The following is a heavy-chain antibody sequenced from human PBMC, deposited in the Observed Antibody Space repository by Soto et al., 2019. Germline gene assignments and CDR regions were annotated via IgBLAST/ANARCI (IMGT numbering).Heavy chain of an antibody. J-gene: IGHJ4*02. V-gene: IGHV4-61*01. CDR1: GGSVTSGNYY. CDR3: TSAETSMIVGFDS. CDR2: IYYTGGT. D-gene: IGHD3-22*01. Sequence: QVQLRESGPTLVKPSETLSLTCTVSGGSVTSGNYYWTWIRQPPGKGLEWIGNIYYTGGTSYNPSLKSRVSISLDTSENQFSLKLSFVTAADTAVYYCTSAETSMIVGFDSWGQGTLVTVSS.